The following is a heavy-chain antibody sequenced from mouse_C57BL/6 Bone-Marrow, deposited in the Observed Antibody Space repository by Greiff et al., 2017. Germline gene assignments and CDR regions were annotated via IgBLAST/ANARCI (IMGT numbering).Heavy chain of an antibody. D-gene: IGHD3-2*02. V-gene: IGHV5-12*01. CDR3: AGTAQATYYAMDY. Sequence: EVMLVESGGGLVQPGGSLKLSCAASGFTFSDYYMYWVRQTPEKRLEWVAYISNGGGSTYYPDTVKGRFTISRDNAKNTLYLQMSRLKSEDTAMYYCAGTAQATYYAMDYWGQGTSVTVSS. CDR2: ISNGGGST. J-gene: IGHJ4*01. CDR1: GFTFSDYY.